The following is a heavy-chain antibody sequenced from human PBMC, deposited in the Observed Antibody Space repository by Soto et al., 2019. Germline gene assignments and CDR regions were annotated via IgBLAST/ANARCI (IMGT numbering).Heavy chain of an antibody. D-gene: IGHD5-18*01. Sequence: TLSLTCTVSGDSVGSASYYWTWIRQPPGEGLEWIGYISATGSTNYNPSLKSRLTISVDTSKNQFSLKLSSVTAADTAVYYCARDIRGYSRAFDYWGQGTLVTVSS. V-gene: IGHV4-61*01. CDR3: ARDIRGYSRAFDY. CDR1: GDSVGSASYY. CDR2: ISATGST. J-gene: IGHJ4*02.